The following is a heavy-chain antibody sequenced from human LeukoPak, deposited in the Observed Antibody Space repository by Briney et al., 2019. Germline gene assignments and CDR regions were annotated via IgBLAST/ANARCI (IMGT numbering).Heavy chain of an antibody. V-gene: IGHV1-69*05. CDR1: GGTFSSYA. CDR3: ARVVDDCFDT. CDR2: IIPIFGTA. D-gene: IGHD2-21*01. J-gene: IGHJ5*02. Sequence: SVKVSCKASGGTFSSYAISWVRQAPGQGLEWMGGIIPIFGTANYAQKFQGRVTITTDESTSTAYMELSSLSSEDTAGISRARVVDDCFDTWGQGTLVTVSS.